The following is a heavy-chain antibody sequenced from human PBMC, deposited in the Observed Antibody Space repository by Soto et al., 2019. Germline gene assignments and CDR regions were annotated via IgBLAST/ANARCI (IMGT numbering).Heavy chain of an antibody. D-gene: IGHD3-22*01. J-gene: IGHJ5*02. CDR1: GYTFTSYY. V-gene: IGHV1-46*01. CDR2: INPSGGST. Sequence: GASVKVSFKASGYTFTSYYMHWVRQAPGQGLEWMGIINPSGGSTSYAQKFQGRVTMTRDTSTSTVYMELSSLRSEDTAVYYCARAETSQETYYYDSSGLPAGYNWFDPWGQGTLVTVSS. CDR3: ARAETSQETYYYDSSGLPAGYNWFDP.